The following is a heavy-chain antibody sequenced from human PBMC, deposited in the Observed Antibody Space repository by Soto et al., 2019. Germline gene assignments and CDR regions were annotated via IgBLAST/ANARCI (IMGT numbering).Heavy chain of an antibody. D-gene: IGHD3-10*01. V-gene: IGHV1-18*01. CDR1: GYTFTSYG. CDR3: ARVRSITMVRGVIRTGDY. CDR2: ISAYNGNT. J-gene: IGHJ4*02. Sequence: ASVKVSCKASGYTFTSYGISWVRQAPGQGLEWMGWISAYNGNTNYAQKLQGRVTMTTETSTSTAYMELRSLRSDDTAVYYCARVRSITMVRGVIRTGDYWGQGTLVTVSS.